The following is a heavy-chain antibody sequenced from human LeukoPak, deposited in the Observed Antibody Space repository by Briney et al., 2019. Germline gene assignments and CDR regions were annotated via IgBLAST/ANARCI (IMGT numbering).Heavy chain of an antibody. CDR3: ARDPSQYSSSWYHYCYGMDV. CDR2: ISSSGGTI. CDR1: GFTFSSYE. J-gene: IGHJ6*02. D-gene: IGHD6-13*01. V-gene: IGHV3-48*03. Sequence: PVGSLRLSCAASGFTFSSYEMNWVRQAPGKGLEWVSYISSSGGTIYYADSVKGRFTISRDNAKNSLYLQMNSLRAEDTAVYYCARDPSQYSSSWYHYCYGMDVWGQGTTVTFSS.